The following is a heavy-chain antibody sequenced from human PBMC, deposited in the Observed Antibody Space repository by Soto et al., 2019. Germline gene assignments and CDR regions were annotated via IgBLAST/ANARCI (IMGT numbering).Heavy chain of an antibody. D-gene: IGHD2-15*01. CDR2: INHSGST. CDR1: GGSFSGYY. Sequence: SETLSLTCAVYGGSFSGYYWSWIRQPPGKGLEWIGEINHSGSTNYNPSLKSRVTISVDTSKNQFSLKLSSVTAADTAVYYCARGASGGRSHVGTGLIDYWGQGTLVTVS. CDR3: ARGASGGRSHVGTGLIDY. V-gene: IGHV4-34*01. J-gene: IGHJ4*02.